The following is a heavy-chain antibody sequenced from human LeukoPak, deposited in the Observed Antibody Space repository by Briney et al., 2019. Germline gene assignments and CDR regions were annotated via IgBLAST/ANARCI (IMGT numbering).Heavy chain of an antibody. Sequence: PSETLSLTCTVSGRSVSNHWWIWIRQPAGKGLGWIGRISSRGYTNYNPSLKSRVAMSVDTSKNQFSLKLNSVTAADTAVYYCVRTMTREWGGWYDNDYWGRGTLVTVSS. CDR3: VRTMTREWGGWYDNDY. V-gene: IGHV4-4*07. CDR2: ISSRGYT. CDR1: GRSVSNHW. J-gene: IGHJ4*03. D-gene: IGHD6-19*01.